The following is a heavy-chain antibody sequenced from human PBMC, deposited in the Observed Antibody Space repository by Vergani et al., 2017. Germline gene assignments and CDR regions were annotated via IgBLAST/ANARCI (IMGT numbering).Heavy chain of an antibody. D-gene: IGHD3-22*01. CDR1: GYTFTSYA. CDR3: ARDSRGDYYDSSGYLSGYYGMDV. CDR2: INAGNGNT. Sequence: QVQLVQSGAEVKKPGASVKVSCKASGYTFTSYAMHWVRQAPXQRLEWMGWINAGNGNTKYSQKFQGRVTITRDTSASTAYMELSSLRSEDTAVYYCARDSRGDYYDSSGYLSGYYGMDVWGQGTTVTVAS. J-gene: IGHJ6*02. V-gene: IGHV1-3*01.